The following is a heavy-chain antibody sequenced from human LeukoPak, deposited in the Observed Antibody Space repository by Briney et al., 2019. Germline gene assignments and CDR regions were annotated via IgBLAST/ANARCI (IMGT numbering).Heavy chain of an antibody. J-gene: IGHJ4*02. V-gene: IGHV4-38-2*02. CDR3: ARPTFGGINQFDY. CDR1: GYSISSGYY. D-gene: IGHD3-16*01. CDR2: IYHSGST. Sequence: KPSETLSLTCTVSGYSISSGYYWGWIRQPPGQGLEWIGSIYHSGSTYYNPSLKSRVTISVDTSKNQFSLKLSSVTAADTAVYYCARPTFGGINQFDYWGQGTLVTVSS.